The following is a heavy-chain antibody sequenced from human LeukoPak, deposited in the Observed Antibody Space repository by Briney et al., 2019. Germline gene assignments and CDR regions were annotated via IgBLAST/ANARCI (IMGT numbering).Heavy chain of an antibody. Sequence: PGGSLRLSCAASGFTFSSYWMSWVRQAPGKGLEWVANIKQDGSEKYYVDSVRGRFTISRDNAKSSLYLQMSSLRAEDTAVYYCAARYSSSWYVPYYYMDVWGKGTTVTVSS. CDR1: GFTFSSYW. CDR3: AARYSSSWYVPYYYMDV. V-gene: IGHV3-7*01. J-gene: IGHJ6*03. D-gene: IGHD6-13*01. CDR2: IKQDGSEK.